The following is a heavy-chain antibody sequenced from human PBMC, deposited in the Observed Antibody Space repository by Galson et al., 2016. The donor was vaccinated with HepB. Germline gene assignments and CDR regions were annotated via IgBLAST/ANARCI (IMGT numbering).Heavy chain of an antibody. CDR2: IAYDGSNR. Sequence: SLRLSCAASGFSFSNYGFHWVRRAPGKGLEWVALIAYDGSNRYNGDSVKGRFIVSRDNSKNTIYLQMNNLRVEDTAVYYCAILQGTFDYWGRGTPVTVSS. CDR1: GFSFSNYG. V-gene: IGHV3-30*03. CDR3: AILQGTFDY. D-gene: IGHD3-10*01. J-gene: IGHJ4*01.